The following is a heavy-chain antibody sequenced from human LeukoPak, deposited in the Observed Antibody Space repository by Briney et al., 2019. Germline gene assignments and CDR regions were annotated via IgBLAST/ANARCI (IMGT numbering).Heavy chain of an antibody. J-gene: IGHJ4*02. V-gene: IGHV3-9*01. CDR1: GFTFDDYA. D-gene: IGHD5-12*01. CDR3: AKDIVATIRVSCFDY. CDR2: ISWNSGSI. Sequence: GRSLRLSCAASGFTFDDYAMHWVRQAPGKGLEWDSGISWNSGSIGYADSVKGRFTISRDNAKNSLYLQMNSLRAEDTALYYCAKDIVATIRVSCFDYWGQGTLVTVSS.